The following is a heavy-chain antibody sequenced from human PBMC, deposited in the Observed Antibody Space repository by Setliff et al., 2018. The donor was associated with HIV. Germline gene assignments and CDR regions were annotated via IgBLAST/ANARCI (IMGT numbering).Heavy chain of an antibody. D-gene: IGHD3-16*01. J-gene: IGHJ4*02. V-gene: IGHV3-23*01. CDR3: AKSRGLGVIIHYFDY. Sequence: GGSLRLSCTVSGFTFSSYAMTWVRQAPGKGLEWVSTVSGSGAATYYADSVKGRFTISRDSSRNTLYLQTNSLRAEDTAVYYCAKSRGLGVIIHYFDYWGQGTLVTVSS. CDR2: VSGSGAAT. CDR1: GFTFSSYA.